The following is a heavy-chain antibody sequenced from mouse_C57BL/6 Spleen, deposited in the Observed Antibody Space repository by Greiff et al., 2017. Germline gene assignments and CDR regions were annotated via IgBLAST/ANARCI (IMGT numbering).Heavy chain of an antibody. Sequence: VKLVESGPGLVAPSQSLSITCTVSGFSLTSYAISWVRQPPGKGLEWLGVIWTGGGTNYNTALKSRLSISKDNSKSQVFLKMNSLQTDDTARYYCARNYYGSHYAMDYWGQGTSVTVSS. J-gene: IGHJ4*01. CDR2: IWTGGGT. CDR3: ARNYYGSHYAMDY. V-gene: IGHV2-9-1*01. CDR1: GFSLTSYA. D-gene: IGHD1-1*01.